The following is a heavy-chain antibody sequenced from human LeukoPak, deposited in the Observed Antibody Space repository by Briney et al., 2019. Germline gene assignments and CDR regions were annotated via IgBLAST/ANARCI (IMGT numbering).Heavy chain of an antibody. CDR3: AKGGGGVIMD. V-gene: IGHV3-30*02. CDR1: GFTFSNYG. CDR2: IRFDGSND. Sequence: GGSLRLSCAASGFTFSNYGMHWVRHGPGKGLEWVAFIRFDGSNDYYAESVRGRFTISRENSKNTLSLQMRSLSAEDTALYYCAKGGGGVIMDWGQGTQVTVSS. J-gene: IGHJ4*02. D-gene: IGHD3-10*01.